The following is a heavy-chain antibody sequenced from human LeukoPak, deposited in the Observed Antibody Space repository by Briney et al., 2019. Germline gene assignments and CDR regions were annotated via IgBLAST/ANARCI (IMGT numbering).Heavy chain of an antibody. V-gene: IGHV3-48*04. CDR1: GFNFNRYN. Sequence: PEGALRLSCAASGFNFNRYNMDWVRQAPGKGLEWVSYISASSSTKYYADSVKGRFTISRDNAKSSLYLQMNSLRAEDTAVYYCATDYYDSRGYFYGIDYWGQGTLVTVSS. CDR2: ISASSSTK. J-gene: IGHJ4*02. CDR3: ATDYYDSRGYFYGIDY. D-gene: IGHD3-22*01.